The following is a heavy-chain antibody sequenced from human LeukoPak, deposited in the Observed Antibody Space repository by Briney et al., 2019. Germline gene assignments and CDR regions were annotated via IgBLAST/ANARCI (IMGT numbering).Heavy chain of an antibody. V-gene: IGHV3-30*18. Sequence: GRSLRLSCAASGFTFSSYGMHWVRQAPGKGLEWVAVISYDGSNKYYADSVKGRFTISRDNSKNTLYLQMNSLRAEDTAVYYCAKDLVSTTVTTPGDYWGQGTLVTVSS. CDR2: ISYDGSNK. J-gene: IGHJ4*02. CDR3: AKDLVSTTVTTPGDY. CDR1: GFTFSSYG. D-gene: IGHD4-17*01.